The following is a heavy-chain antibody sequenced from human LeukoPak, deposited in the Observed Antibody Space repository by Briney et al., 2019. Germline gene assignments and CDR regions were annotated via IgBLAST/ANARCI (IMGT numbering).Heavy chain of an antibody. CDR1: GYTFTSYY. Sequence: ASVKVSCKASGYTFTSYYMHWVRQAPGLGLEWMGIINPSGGITNYAQKFQGRVTMTRDTSTSTVYMELSSLRSEDTAVYYCARDACSSRICSAGGNWFDPWGQGTLVTVSS. CDR3: ARDACSSRICSAGGNWFDP. D-gene: IGHD2-2*01. V-gene: IGHV1-46*01. J-gene: IGHJ5*02. CDR2: INPSGGIT.